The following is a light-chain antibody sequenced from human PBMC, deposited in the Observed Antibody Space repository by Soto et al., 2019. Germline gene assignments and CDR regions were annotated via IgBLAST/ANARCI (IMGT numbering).Light chain of an antibody. CDR1: QSINTY. CDR2: DAS. J-gene: IGKJ5*01. V-gene: IGKV3-11*01. Sequence: EKVLTQPPATLFLSLGEGATVSCRASQSINTYLAWYQQKPGQAPRVLIYDASKRATGIPARFSGSGSGTNFTLTISSLENEDFAVYDCQQYYDWTITFGQGTRLEI. CDR3: QQYYDWTIT.